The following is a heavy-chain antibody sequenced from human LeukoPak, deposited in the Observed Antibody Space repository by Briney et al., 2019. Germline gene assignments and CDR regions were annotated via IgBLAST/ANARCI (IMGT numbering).Heavy chain of an antibody. D-gene: IGHD6-13*01. CDR3: ARDLGAGGVAAAANFDY. CDR1: GYTFTGYY. CDR2: INPNSGGT. V-gene: IGHV1-2*02. Sequence: GASVKVSCKAPGYTFTGYYMHWVRQAPGQGLGWMGWINPNSGGTNYAQKFQGRVTMTRDTSISTAYMELSRLRSDDTAVYYCARDLGAGGVAAAANFDYWGQGTLVTVSS. J-gene: IGHJ4*02.